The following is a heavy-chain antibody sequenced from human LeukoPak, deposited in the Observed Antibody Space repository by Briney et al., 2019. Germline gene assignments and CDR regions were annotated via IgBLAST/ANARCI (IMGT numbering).Heavy chain of an antibody. CDR1: GFTFSSHG. Sequence: GGSLRLSCAASGFTFSSHGMHWVRQAPGKGLEWVAVIWYDGSNKYYADSVKGRFTISRDNSKDTLYLQMNSLRAEDTAVYYCARDGTGSNSGWYIHWGQGALVTVSS. CDR3: ARDGTGSNSGWYIH. J-gene: IGHJ4*02. CDR2: IWYDGSNK. V-gene: IGHV3-33*01. D-gene: IGHD6-19*01.